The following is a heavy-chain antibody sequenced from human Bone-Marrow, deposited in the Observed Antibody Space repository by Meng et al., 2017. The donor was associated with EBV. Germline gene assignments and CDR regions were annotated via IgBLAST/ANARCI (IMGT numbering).Heavy chain of an antibody. CDR2: LIPMLGAP. CDR3: ASESGRGYTPDY. D-gene: IGHD3-10*01. J-gene: IGHJ4*02. V-gene: IGHV1-69*06. Sequence: QVQWWKVGAEGKKPGSSVKVSCKTSGGPFNSDAISWVRQAPGQGLEWIGGLIPMLGAPNYAQKFQDRVTIIADKSTSTHYMQLSSLRSDDTAVYYCASESGRGYTPDYWGRGTLVTVSS. CDR1: GGPFNSDA.